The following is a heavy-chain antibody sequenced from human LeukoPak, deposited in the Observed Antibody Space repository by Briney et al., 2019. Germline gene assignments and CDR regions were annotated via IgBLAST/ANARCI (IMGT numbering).Heavy chain of an antibody. J-gene: IGHJ3*02. CDR1: GGSISSYY. V-gene: IGHV4-59*01. CDR3: ARGGSGISNAFDI. CDR2: LYYSGST. Sequence: SEPVSLTCSASGGSISSYYWSWTRQPPGKGLEWIGYLYYSGSTNSNPSLKSRVTMSVDTSKNQFSLKLRSVTAADTAVYYCARGGSGISNAFDIWAQATMITVSS. D-gene: IGHD3-10*01.